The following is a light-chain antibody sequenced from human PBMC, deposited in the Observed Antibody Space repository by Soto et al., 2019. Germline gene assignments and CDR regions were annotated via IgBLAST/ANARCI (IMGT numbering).Light chain of an antibody. V-gene: IGKV3-11*01. Sequence: EIVLTQSPATLSLSPGERATLSCRASQSVSSYFAWYQQKPGQAPRLLIYDASNRATGIPARFSGSGSGTDLNLPISSLEPEDLEVYCSEPRSSWPLTFCQGNKVEIK. J-gene: IGKJ1*01. CDR3: EPRSSWPLT. CDR1: QSVSSY. CDR2: DAS.